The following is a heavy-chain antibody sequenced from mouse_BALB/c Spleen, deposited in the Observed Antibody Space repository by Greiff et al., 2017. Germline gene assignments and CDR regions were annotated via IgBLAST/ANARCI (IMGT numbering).Heavy chain of an antibody. CDR3: TRSDYYGRGLFDD. J-gene: IGHJ2*01. V-gene: IGHV1S137*01. CDR2: ISTYYGDA. Sequence: VQLQESGAELVRPGVSVKISCKGSGYTFTDYAMHWVKQSHAKSLEWIGVISTYYGDASYNQKFKGKATMTVDKSSSTAYMQLSSLTSEDSAVYYCTRSDYYGRGLFDDWGQGTTLTVSS. CDR1: GYTFTDYA. D-gene: IGHD1-1*01.